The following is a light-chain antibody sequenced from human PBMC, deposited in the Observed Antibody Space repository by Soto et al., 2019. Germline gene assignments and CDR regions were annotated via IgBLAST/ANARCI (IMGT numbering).Light chain of an antibody. CDR1: QSVRRY. CDR3: QQRSNWPRT. J-gene: IGKJ1*01. V-gene: IGKV3-11*01. CDR2: DAS. Sequence: EIMMTQSAALLSVSPGERATLSCRASQSVRRYLAWYQHKPGQAPRLLIYDASNRASGIPARFSGSGSGTDFTLTISSLEPEDFAFYYCQQRSNWPRTFGQGTKVDIK.